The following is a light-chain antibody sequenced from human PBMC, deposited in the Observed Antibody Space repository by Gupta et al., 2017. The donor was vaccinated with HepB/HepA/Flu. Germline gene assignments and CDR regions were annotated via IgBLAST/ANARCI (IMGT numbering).Light chain of an antibody. V-gene: IGKV3-20*01. CDR3: QQYGNSPFT. Sequence: NELTQSPGTLSLSPGERATLSCRASQSVSGSYVAWYQQKPGQAPRLLIYGASSRATGIPDRFSGSGSGTDFTLTISRLEPEDFAVYYCQQYGNSPFTFGPGTKVDIK. CDR1: QSVSGSY. J-gene: IGKJ3*01. CDR2: GAS.